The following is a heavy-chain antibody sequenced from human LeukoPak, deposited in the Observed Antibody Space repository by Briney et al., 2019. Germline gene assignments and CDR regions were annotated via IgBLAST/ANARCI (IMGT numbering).Heavy chain of an antibody. CDR2: IRGSGGST. D-gene: IGHD3-9*01. V-gene: IGHV3-23*01. CDR3: AKDMAPHGYFGFDY. CDR1: GFTFSSYA. J-gene: IGHJ4*02. Sequence: GGSLRLSCAASGFTFSSYAMGWVRQAPGKGLEWVSVIRGSGGSTYYADSVKGRFTISRDNSKNTLYLQMNSLRAEDTAVYYCAKDMAPHGYFGFDYWGQGTLVTVSS.